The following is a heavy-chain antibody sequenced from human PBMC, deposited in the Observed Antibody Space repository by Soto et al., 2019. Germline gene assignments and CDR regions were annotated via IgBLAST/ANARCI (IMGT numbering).Heavy chain of an antibody. J-gene: IGHJ4*02. Sequence: QVQLQESGPGLVKPSQTLSLTCTVSGGSVSSGDYYWSWIRQHPGKGLEWIGYIYFSGNTYYNPSLKSRVTXSXXTSKNRFSLQLSSVTAADTAVYYCASSTTPRYFDYWGQGTLVTVSS. CDR2: IYFSGNT. V-gene: IGHV4-31*03. CDR1: GGSVSSGDYY. D-gene: IGHD1-1*01. CDR3: ASSTTPRYFDY.